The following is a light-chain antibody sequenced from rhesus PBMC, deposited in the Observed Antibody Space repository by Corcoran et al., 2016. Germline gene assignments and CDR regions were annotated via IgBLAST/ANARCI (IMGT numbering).Light chain of an antibody. CDR3: QQYYSPPFT. Sequence: DIQMTQSPSSLSASVGDRVTITCRASQGITNDLAWYQQKPGETPNLLIYEASSLQRGIPSRFSGSGSGTDFTLTIGSLQPEDFATYYCQQYYSPPFTFGPGTKLDMK. CDR1: QGITND. J-gene: IGKJ3*01. V-gene: IGKV1-21*01. CDR2: EAS.